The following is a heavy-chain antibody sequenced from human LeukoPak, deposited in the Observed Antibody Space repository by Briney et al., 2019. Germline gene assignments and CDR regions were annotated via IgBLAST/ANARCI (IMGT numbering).Heavy chain of an antibody. CDR1: GGSISSSSYY. V-gene: IGHV4-39*01. CDR3: ARLGDDGSGWYYFDY. Sequence: SETLSLTCTVSGGSISSSSYYWGWIRQPPGKGLEWIGTTYYGGTTYYNPSLKSRVTISVDTSKNQFSLKLASVTAADTAVYYCARLGDDGSGWYYFDYWGQGTLVTVSS. D-gene: IGHD6-19*01. CDR2: TYYGGTT. J-gene: IGHJ4*02.